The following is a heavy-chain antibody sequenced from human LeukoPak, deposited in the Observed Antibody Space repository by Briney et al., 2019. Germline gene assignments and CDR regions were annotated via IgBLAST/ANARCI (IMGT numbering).Heavy chain of an antibody. V-gene: IGHV3-21*01. CDR2: ISSSSSYI. Sequence: GGSLRLSCAASGFTFSSYSMNWVRQAPVKALEWVSSISSSSSYIYYADSVKGRFTISRDNAKNSLYLQMNSLRAEDTAVYYCARASSSCYHAWGQGTLVTVSS. D-gene: IGHD2-2*01. J-gene: IGHJ4*02. CDR3: ARASSSCYHA. CDR1: GFTFSSYS.